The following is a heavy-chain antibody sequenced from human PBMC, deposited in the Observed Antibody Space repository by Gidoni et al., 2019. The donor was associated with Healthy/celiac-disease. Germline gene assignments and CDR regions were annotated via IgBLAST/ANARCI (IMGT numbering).Heavy chain of an antibody. CDR1: GGSISSYY. CDR2: IYCSGST. V-gene: IGHV4-59*01. Sequence: QVQLQESGPGLVKPSETLSLTCTVSGGSISSYYWSWIRQPPGKGLEWIGYIYCSGSTNYNPSLKSRVTISVDTSKNQFSLKLSSVTAADTAVYYCAREDYGGKKGAAFDIWGQGTMVTVSS. J-gene: IGHJ3*02. D-gene: IGHD4-17*01. CDR3: AREDYGGKKGAAFDI.